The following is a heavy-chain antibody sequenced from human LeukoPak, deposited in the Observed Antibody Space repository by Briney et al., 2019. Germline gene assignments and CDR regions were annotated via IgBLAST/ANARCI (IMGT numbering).Heavy chain of an antibody. Sequence: GGSLRLSCAASGFTFSIFWVRWVRQAPGRGLEWVSHIKGDGSGTNYADSVKGRFTISGDNAKNSLYLQMNSLRAEDTAVYYCARGRGGNYFDYWGQGTLVTVSS. CDR1: GFTFSIFW. CDR2: IKGDGSGT. V-gene: IGHV3-74*01. D-gene: IGHD3-10*01. CDR3: ARGRGGNYFDY. J-gene: IGHJ4*02.